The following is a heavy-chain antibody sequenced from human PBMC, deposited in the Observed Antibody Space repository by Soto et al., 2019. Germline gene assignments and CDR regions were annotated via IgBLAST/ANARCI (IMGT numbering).Heavy chain of an antibody. J-gene: IGHJ4*02. CDR3: ARGREVPAATPYYFDY. V-gene: IGHV4-34*01. Sequence: QVQLQQWGAGLLKPSETLSLTCAVYGGSFSGYYWSWIRQPPGKGLEWIGEINHSGSNNYNPSLKSRVTISVDTSKNQFSLKLSSVTAADTAVYYCARGREVPAATPYYFDYWGQGTLVTVSS. D-gene: IGHD2-2*01. CDR2: INHSGSN. CDR1: GGSFSGYY.